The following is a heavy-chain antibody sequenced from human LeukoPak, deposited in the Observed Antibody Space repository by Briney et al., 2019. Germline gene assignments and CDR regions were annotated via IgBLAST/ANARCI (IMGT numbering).Heavy chain of an antibody. Sequence: GGSVRLSCAASGFTFGIYSMNWVRQTPGKGLEWVSYISGSGSTIYYADSVKGRFTISRDNAKNSLYLQMNSLRAEDTAVYYCARDRGPPGVDYWGQGTLVTVSS. CDR2: ISGSGSTI. CDR3: ARDRGPPGVDY. J-gene: IGHJ4*02. D-gene: IGHD7-27*01. V-gene: IGHV3-48*04. CDR1: GFTFGIYS.